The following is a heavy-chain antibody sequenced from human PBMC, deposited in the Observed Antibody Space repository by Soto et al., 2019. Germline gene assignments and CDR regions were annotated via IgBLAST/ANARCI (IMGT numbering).Heavy chain of an antibody. CDR1: GFTFSSYA. CDR2: ISGTGGST. D-gene: IGHD6-19*01. V-gene: IGHV3-23*01. Sequence: VQLLESGGGLVQPGGSLRLSCAASGFTFSSYAMSWVRQAPGKGLEWVSAISGTGGSTYYADSVKGRFTISRDNSRKTLDLQMNRLRAEDTAVYYCAKDREVALAGAGFDPWGQGTLVTVSS. CDR3: AKDREVALAGAGFDP. J-gene: IGHJ5*02.